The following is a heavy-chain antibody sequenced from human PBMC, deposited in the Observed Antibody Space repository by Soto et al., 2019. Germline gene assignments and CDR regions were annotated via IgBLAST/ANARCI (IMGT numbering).Heavy chain of an antibody. CDR3: ARGYYYDRSGYYPDY. D-gene: IGHD3-22*01. Sequence: GGSLRLSCAASGFTFNSYWMSWVRQAPGKGLEWVANIKQDGTEKYYVDSVKGRFTISRDNAKNSLYLQMNSLRAEDTAVYYCARGYYYDRSGYYPDYWGQGTLVTVSS. V-gene: IGHV3-7*01. CDR2: IKQDGTEK. J-gene: IGHJ4*02. CDR1: GFTFNSYW.